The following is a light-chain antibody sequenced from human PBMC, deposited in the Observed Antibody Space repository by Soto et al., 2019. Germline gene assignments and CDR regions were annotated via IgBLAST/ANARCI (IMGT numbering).Light chain of an antibody. J-gene: IGKJ1*01. Sequence: EIVMTQSPGTLSVSPGDRATLPCRASQSVSSNLAWYQQKPGQAPRLLIYGASTMATGIPARFSGSRSGTEFTLTISSLQSEDFAVYYCQQYNNWPRTFGQGTKVEIK. V-gene: IGKV3-15*01. CDR2: GAS. CDR1: QSVSSN. CDR3: QQYNNWPRT.